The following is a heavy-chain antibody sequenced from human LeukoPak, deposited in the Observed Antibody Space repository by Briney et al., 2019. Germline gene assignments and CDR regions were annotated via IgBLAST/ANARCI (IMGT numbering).Heavy chain of an antibody. D-gene: IGHD4-11*01. Sequence: PSEXLSLTCAVSGYSIGSDYYWGWSRQPPGKGLEWIGSIYHTGTTYYNPSLKSRVTISLHTPKNQFSLRLSSVTAADTAVYYCASPSDYSFFWGQGILVTVSS. CDR1: GYSIGSDYY. J-gene: IGHJ4*02. CDR2: IYHTGTT. V-gene: IGHV4-38-2*01. CDR3: ASPSDYSFF.